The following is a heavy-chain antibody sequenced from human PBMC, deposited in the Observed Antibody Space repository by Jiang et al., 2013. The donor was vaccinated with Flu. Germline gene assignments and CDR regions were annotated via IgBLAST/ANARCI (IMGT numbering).Heavy chain of an antibody. Sequence: PGLVKPSETLSLTCTVSGGSISSYYWSWIRQPPGKGLEWIGYIYYSGSTNYNPSLKSRVTISVDTSKNQFSLKLSSVTAADTAVYYCARNYDFWSGDPVGMDVWGKGTTVTVSS. V-gene: IGHV4-59*08. CDR3: ARNYDFWSGDPVGMDV. CDR1: GGSISSYY. J-gene: IGHJ6*04. CDR2: IYYSGST. D-gene: IGHD3-3*01.